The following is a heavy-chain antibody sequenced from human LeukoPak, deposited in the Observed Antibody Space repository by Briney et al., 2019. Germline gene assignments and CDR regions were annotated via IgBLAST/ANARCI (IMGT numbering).Heavy chain of an antibody. CDR3: ARDRRSNQLLRFYFDY. J-gene: IGHJ4*02. CDR2: INPNSGGT. V-gene: IGHV1-2*02. CDR1: GYTFTGYY. Sequence: ASVKVSCKAFGYTFTGYYMHWVRQAPGQGLEWMGWINPNSGGTNYAQKFQGRVTMTRDTSISTAYMELSRLRSDDTAVYYCARDRRSNQLLRFYFDYWGQGTLVTVSS. D-gene: IGHD2-2*01.